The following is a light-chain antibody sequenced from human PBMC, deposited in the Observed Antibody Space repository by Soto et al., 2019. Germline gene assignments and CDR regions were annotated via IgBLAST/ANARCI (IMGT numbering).Light chain of an antibody. CDR2: TTS. CDR3: QQYKSISRT. V-gene: IGKV1-5*03. J-gene: IGKJ4*01. CDR1: QNLXNW. Sequence: IQMTQCPFTLSASVGDRVTITCRASQNLXNWLAWYQQKPGKAPKLLXATTSNLETGGPSRCSGSRSGTAFSRTISRLQPDDCFNYYLQQYKSISRTVGGGTKVDIK.